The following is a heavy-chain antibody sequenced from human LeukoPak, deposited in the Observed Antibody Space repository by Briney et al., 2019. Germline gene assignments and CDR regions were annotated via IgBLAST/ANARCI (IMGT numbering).Heavy chain of an antibody. CDR1: GFTFSSYD. V-gene: IGHV3-13*01. J-gene: IGHJ5*02. Sequence: GGSLRLSCAASGFTFSSYDMHWVRQATGKGLEWVSAIGTAGDTYYPGSVKGRFTISRENAKNPLYLQMNSLRAGDTAVYYCARARAPSWFDPWGQGTLVSVSS. CDR3: ARARAPSWFDP. CDR2: IGTAGDT.